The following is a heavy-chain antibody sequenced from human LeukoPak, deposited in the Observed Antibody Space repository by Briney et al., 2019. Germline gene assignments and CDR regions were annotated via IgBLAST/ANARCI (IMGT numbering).Heavy chain of an antibody. Sequence: ASVKVSCKASGYTFTSYGISWVRQAPGQGLEWMGWISAYNGNTNYAQKLQGRVTMTTDTSTSTAYMELRGLRSDDTAVYYCARESSTLDAFDIWGQGTMVTVSS. J-gene: IGHJ3*02. CDR1: GYTFTSYG. CDR2: ISAYNGNT. V-gene: IGHV1-18*01. D-gene: IGHD5/OR15-5a*01. CDR3: ARESSTLDAFDI.